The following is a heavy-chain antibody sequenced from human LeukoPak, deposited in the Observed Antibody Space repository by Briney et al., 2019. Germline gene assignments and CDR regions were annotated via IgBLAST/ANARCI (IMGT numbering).Heavy chain of an antibody. Sequence: KPSETLSLTCTVSGGSISSYYWSWIRQPPGKGLEWIGYIYYSGGTNYNPSLKSRVTISVDTSKNQFSLKLSSVTAADTAVYYCARPSRDGYRYTFDYWGQGILVTVSS. D-gene: IGHD5-24*01. CDR2: IYYSGGT. CDR3: ARPSRDGYRYTFDY. J-gene: IGHJ4*02. V-gene: IGHV4-59*01. CDR1: GGSISSYY.